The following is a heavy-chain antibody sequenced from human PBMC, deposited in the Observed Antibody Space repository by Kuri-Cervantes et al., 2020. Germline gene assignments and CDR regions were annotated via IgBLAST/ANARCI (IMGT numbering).Heavy chain of an antibody. CDR2: INPNSGGT. D-gene: IGHD5-12*01. CDR1: GYTFTSYG. V-gene: IGHV1-2*02. J-gene: IGHJ6*02. CDR3: AWGRYSGYDFDGMDV. Sequence: ASVKVSCKASGYTFTSYGISWVRQAPGQGLEWMGWINPNSGGTNYAQKFQGRVTMTRDTSISTAYMELSRLRSEDTAVYYCAWGRYSGYDFDGMDVWGQGTTVTVSS.